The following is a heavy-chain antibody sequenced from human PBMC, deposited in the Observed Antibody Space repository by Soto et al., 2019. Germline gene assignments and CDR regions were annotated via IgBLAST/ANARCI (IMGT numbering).Heavy chain of an antibody. Sequence: GGSMRLSCAASGFNISSHAMSWVSKDQGKGLEWVSAIDGSGGDTSLADSVKGRFTISRDNSENTLYLHMNSLRAEDTARYYCVKETVAAAYVETSPFDFWGQGIQVTAPQ. D-gene: IGHD2-15*01. CDR1: GFNISSHA. V-gene: IGHV3-23*01. J-gene: IGHJ4*02. CDR2: IDGSGGDT. CDR3: VKETVAAAYVETSPFDF.